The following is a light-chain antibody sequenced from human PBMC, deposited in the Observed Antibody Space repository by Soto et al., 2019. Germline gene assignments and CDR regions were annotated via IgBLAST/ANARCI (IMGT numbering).Light chain of an antibody. V-gene: IGLV1-40*01. CDR1: SSNIGAGYD. CDR3: QSYDSSLSGYV. J-gene: IGLJ1*01. CDR2: VNS. Sequence: QSVLTQPPSVSGAPGQRVTISCTGSSSNIGAGYDVHWYQQFPGTAPKLLIYVNSNRPSGVPDRFSGSKSGTSASLAITGLQAEAEADYYCQSYDSSLSGYVFGTGTKVTVL.